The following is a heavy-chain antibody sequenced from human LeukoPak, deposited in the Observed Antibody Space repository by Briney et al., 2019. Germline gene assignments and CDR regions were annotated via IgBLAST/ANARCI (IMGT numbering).Heavy chain of an antibody. CDR3: ARAGRYSGYADY. CDR2: MYHSGIT. J-gene: IGHJ4*02. D-gene: IGHD1-26*01. Sequence: GSLRLSCAASGFTFSSYWMSWVRQAPGKRLEWIGEMYHSGITNYNPSLKSRVTISVDKSKNQFSLKLSSVTAADTAVYYCARAGRYSGYADYWGQGTLVTVSS. CDR1: GFTFSSYW. V-gene: IGHV4-4*02.